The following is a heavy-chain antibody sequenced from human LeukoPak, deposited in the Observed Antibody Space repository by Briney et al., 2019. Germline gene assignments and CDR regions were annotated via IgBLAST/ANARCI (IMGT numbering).Heavy chain of an antibody. D-gene: IGHD3-22*01. Sequence: PGGSLRLSCAASGFTFSSYSMNWVRQAPGKGLEWVSSISSSSSYIYYADSVKGRFTISRDNAKNSLYLQMNSLRAEDTAVYYCASEPTYYYDSSGYYSAFDIWGQGTMVTVSS. J-gene: IGHJ3*02. V-gene: IGHV3-21*01. CDR3: ASEPTYYYDSSGYYSAFDI. CDR2: ISSSSSYI. CDR1: GFTFSSYS.